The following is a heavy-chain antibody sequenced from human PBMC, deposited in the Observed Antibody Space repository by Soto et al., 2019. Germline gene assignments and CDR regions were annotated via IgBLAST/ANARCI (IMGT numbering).Heavy chain of an antibody. CDR2: IIPIFGTA. CDR3: ARRLKYSIGVGYFDL. Sequence: QVQLVQSGAEVKKPGSSVKVSCKASGGTFSSYAISWVRQAPGQGLEWMGGIIPIFGTANYAQKFQGRVTITADDSTSTAYMELSSLRSDDTAVYYCARRLKYSIGVGYFDLWGRGTLVTVSS. J-gene: IGHJ2*01. D-gene: IGHD6-19*01. V-gene: IGHV1-69*12. CDR1: GGTFSSYA.